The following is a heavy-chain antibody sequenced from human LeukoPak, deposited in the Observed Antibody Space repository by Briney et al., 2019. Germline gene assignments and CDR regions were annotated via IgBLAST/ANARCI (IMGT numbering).Heavy chain of an antibody. Sequence: PSQTLSLTCAVSGGSVSSGAYSWSWIRQPPGKGLEWIGYISHSGSTDYNPSLKSRVSISVDRSKNQFSLRLNSVTAADTAVYYCARTQPVRGGWIDPWGQGTLVTVSS. CDR1: GGSVSSGAYS. CDR3: ARTQPVRGGWIDP. V-gene: IGHV4-30-2*01. J-gene: IGHJ5*02. D-gene: IGHD3-10*01. CDR2: ISHSGST.